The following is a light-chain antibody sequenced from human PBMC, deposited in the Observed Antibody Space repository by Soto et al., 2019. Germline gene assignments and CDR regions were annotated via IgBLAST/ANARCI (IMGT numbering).Light chain of an antibody. CDR2: KAS. V-gene: IGKV1-5*03. J-gene: IGKJ5*01. CDR3: QQYNSYPT. CDR1: QSISSW. Sequence: IHMTQSPSTLSASVGDRVTISCRASQSISSWLAWYQQKPGKAPKPLIYKASSLESGVPSRFSGSGSGTEFTLTISSLQPDDFATYYCQQYNSYPTFGQGTRLEIK.